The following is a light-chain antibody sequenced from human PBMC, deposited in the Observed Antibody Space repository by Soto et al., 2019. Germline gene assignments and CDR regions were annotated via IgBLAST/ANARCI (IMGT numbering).Light chain of an antibody. Sequence: EIVMTQSPATLSVSPGERATLSCRASQSVSSNLAWYQQKPGQAPRLLIYGASTRPTGIPARFSGSGSGTEFTLTISSLESADFAVYYCQQYNNWARAFGQGTKLEIK. CDR2: GAS. CDR3: QQYNNWARA. CDR1: QSVSSN. J-gene: IGKJ2*01. V-gene: IGKV3-15*01.